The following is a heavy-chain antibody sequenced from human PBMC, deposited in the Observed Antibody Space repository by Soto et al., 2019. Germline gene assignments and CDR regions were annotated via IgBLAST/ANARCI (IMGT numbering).Heavy chain of an antibody. D-gene: IGHD2-8*02. CDR1: GDSINSNYC. V-gene: IGHV4-4*02. Sequence: SETLSLTCAVSGDSINSNYCWTWVRQPPGKGLEWIAEIYYSGGTSYNPSLKSRVTISMDKSKNQFSLNLTSVTAADTAVYYCARDKITGLFDYWGQGTLVTVSS. CDR3: ARDKITGLFDY. J-gene: IGHJ4*02. CDR2: IYYSGGT.